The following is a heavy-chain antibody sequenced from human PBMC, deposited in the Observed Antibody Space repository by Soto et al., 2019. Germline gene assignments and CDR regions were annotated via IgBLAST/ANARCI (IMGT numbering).Heavy chain of an antibody. CDR2: INSNSRTI. D-gene: IGHD6-13*01. V-gene: IGHV3-48*01. Sequence: GGSLRLSCAASGFTFSTYSMNWVRQAPGKGLEWLSYINSNSRTIYYADSMKGRFTISRDNAKNSVYLQINNLRAENTAVYCCARDKSSNWYVFDYWGQGTLVTVSS. CDR1: GFTFSTYS. J-gene: IGHJ4*02. CDR3: ARDKSSNWYVFDY.